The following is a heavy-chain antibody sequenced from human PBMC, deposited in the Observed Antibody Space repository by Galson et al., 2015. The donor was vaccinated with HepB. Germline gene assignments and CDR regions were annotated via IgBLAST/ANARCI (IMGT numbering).Heavy chain of an antibody. Sequence: SLRLSCAASGFTFSSYSMNWVRQAPGKGLEWVSYISSSSCTIYYADSVKGRFTISRDNAKNSLYLQMNSLRAEDTAVYYCARDRCSGGSCYPYYFDYWGQGTLVTVSS. CDR2: ISSSSCTI. CDR1: GFTFSSYS. CDR3: ARDRCSGGSCYPYYFDY. V-gene: IGHV3-48*01. J-gene: IGHJ4*02. D-gene: IGHD2-15*01.